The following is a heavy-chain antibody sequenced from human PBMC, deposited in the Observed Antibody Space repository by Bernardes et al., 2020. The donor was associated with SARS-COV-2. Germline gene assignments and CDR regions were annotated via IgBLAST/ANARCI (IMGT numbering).Heavy chain of an antibody. V-gene: IGHV3-23*01. Sequence: VGSLLLSCAASGFTFRSSAMSWVRQAPGPGLAWVSTLSGSGGSPYYADSVKGRFTISRDNSKNTLYLQMNSLRAEDTAVYYCAKDPFYDFWSGYYLDYWGQGTLVTVS. CDR2: LSGSGGSP. D-gene: IGHD3-3*01. J-gene: IGHJ4*02. CDR3: AKDPFYDFWSGYYLDY. CDR1: GFTFRSSA.